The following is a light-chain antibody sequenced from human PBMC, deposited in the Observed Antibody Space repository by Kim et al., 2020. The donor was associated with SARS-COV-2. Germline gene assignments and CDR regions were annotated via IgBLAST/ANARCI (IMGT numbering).Light chain of an antibody. CDR1: QSVSTN. CDR3: QQYNNWPSYT. V-gene: IGKV3-15*01. Sequence: EILMTQSPATLSVSPGETATISCRASQSVSTNLAWYQQKPGQAPRILIYGANTRATGVPARISGGGSGSEFTLTISSLQSDDFAVYYCQQYNNWPSYTFGQGTKLEIK. CDR2: GAN. J-gene: IGKJ2*01.